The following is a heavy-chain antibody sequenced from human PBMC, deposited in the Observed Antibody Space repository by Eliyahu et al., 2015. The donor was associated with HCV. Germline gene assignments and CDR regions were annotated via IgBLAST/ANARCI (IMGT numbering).Heavy chain of an antibody. J-gene: IGHJ2*01. CDR1: GGTFSSYT. D-gene: IGHD5-24*01. V-gene: IGHV1-69*02. CDR3: ARGWGLEMAPSGYFDL. CDR2: IIPILGIA. Sequence: EVKKPGSSVKVSCKASGGTFSSYTISWVRQAPGQGLEWMGRIIPILGIANYAQKFQGRVTITADKSTSTAYMELSSLRSEDTAVYYCARGWGLEMAPSGYFDLWGRGTLVTVSS.